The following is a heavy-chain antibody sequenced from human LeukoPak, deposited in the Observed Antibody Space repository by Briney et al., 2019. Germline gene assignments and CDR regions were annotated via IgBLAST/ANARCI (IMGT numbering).Heavy chain of an antibody. CDR1: GFTFSSYA. J-gene: IGHJ4*02. Sequence: GGSLRLSCAASGFTFSSYAMSWVRQAPGKGLEWVSAISGSGGSTYYADSVKGRFTISRDNAKNTLYLQMNSLRAEDTAVYYCARDIPSTTVNFDYWGQGTLVTVSS. CDR3: ARDIPSTTVNFDY. CDR2: ISGSGGST. D-gene: IGHD4-17*01. V-gene: IGHV3-23*01.